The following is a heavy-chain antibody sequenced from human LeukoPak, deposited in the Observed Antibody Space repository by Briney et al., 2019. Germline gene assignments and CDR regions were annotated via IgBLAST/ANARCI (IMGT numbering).Heavy chain of an antibody. J-gene: IGHJ4*02. CDR2: IIPIFGTA. Sequence: SVKVSCKTSGGTFSSYAISWVRQAPGQGLEWMGGIIPIFGTANYAQKFQGRVTITADESTSTAYMELSSLRSEDTAVYYCARVREMATLDFDYWGQGTLVTVSS. V-gene: IGHV1-69*13. D-gene: IGHD5-24*01. CDR1: GGTFSSYA. CDR3: ARVREMATLDFDY.